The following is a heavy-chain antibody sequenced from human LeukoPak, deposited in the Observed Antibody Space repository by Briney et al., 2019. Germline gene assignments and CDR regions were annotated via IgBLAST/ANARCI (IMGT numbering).Heavy chain of an antibody. V-gene: IGHV1-2*02. CDR2: INPNNGGT. J-gene: IGHJ4*02. CDR1: GYTSSDYY. CDR3: ARDNYGSGSYYKY. D-gene: IGHD3-10*01. Sequence: GASVKVSCKASGYTSSDYYMHWVRQAPGQGLEWMGWINPNNGGTNYAQKFQGRVSMTRDTSISTVYMEVRRLRSDDTAVYYCARDNYGSGSYYKYWGQGTLVTVSS.